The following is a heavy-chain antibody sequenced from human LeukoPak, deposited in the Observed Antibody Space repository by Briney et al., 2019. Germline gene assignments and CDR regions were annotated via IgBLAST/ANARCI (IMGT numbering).Heavy chain of an antibody. Sequence: SETLSLTCTVSGGSISSGGYYWSWIRQHPGKGLEWIGYIYYSGSTYYNPSLKSRVTISVDTSKNQFSLKLSSVTAADTAVYYCTRCRDGYTLGDYWGQGTLVTVSS. J-gene: IGHJ4*02. V-gene: IGHV4-31*03. CDR3: TRCRDGYTLGDY. D-gene: IGHD5-24*01. CDR2: IYYSGST. CDR1: GGSISSGGYY.